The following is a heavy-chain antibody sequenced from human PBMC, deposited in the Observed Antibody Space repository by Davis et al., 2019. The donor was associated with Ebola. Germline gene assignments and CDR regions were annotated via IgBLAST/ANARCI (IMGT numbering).Heavy chain of an antibody. CDR2: IYPGDSDT. J-gene: IGHJ3*02. D-gene: IGHD3-9*01. V-gene: IGHV5-51*01. CDR1: GYSFTSYW. Sequence: PGGSLRLSCKGSGYSFTSYWIGWVRQMPGKGLEWMGIIYPGDSDTRYSPSFQGQVTISADKSISTAYLQWSSLKASDTAMYYCASHDWAHPPRGKKDAFDIWGQGTMVTVSS. CDR3: ASHDWAHPPRGKKDAFDI.